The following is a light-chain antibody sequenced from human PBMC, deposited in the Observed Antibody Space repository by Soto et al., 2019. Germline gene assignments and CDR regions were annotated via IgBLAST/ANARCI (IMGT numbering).Light chain of an antibody. CDR3: QQSYSTPLVT. Sequence: DIQMTQSPSSLSASVGGRVTITCRASQSISNYLNWYQQKPGKVPKLLIYAASSLQSGVPSRFSGSGYGTDFTLTISSLQPEDFASYYCQQSYSTPLVTFGQGTRLEIK. CDR2: AAS. J-gene: IGKJ5*01. V-gene: IGKV1-39*01. CDR1: QSISNY.